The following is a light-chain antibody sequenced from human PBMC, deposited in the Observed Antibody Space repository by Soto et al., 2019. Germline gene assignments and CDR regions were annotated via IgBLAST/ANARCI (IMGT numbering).Light chain of an antibody. CDR1: RSNIGAGYD. J-gene: IGLJ3*02. Sequence: QSVLTQPPSVSGAPGQRATISCTGTRSNIGAGYDVHWYQQIPGTAPKLLIYRNHDRPSGVPDRFSGSKSGTSASLTITGLQAEDEADYYCQSYDTSVSGARVFGGGTKLTVL. CDR3: QSYDTSVSGARV. V-gene: IGLV1-40*01. CDR2: RNH.